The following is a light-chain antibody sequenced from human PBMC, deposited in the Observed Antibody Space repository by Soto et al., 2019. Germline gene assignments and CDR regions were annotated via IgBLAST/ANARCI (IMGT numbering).Light chain of an antibody. J-gene: IGKJ5*01. CDR2: DAS. CDR1: RDIRSH. Sequence: ENVLRQSPGTLSLSPGERVALSCVASRDIRSHLAWYQQKPGQAPRLLIFDASSRATGIPDRFSGSGSGTDFTLTISRLEPEDCAVYYCQQYYNWPRTFGQGTRLEIK. CDR3: QQYYNWPRT. V-gene: IGKV3-20*01.